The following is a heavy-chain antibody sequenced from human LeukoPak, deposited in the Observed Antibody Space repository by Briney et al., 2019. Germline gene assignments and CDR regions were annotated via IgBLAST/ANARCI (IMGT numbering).Heavy chain of an antibody. V-gene: IGHV3-15*01. CDR1: RFTFSSYG. CDR2: IRSKAAGGTT. D-gene: IGHD3-22*01. CDR3: ALGSANYDSSDFDC. J-gene: IGHJ4*02. Sequence: PGGSLRLSCAASRFTFSSYGMSWVRQAPGRGLEWVGRIRSKAAGGTTEYAAPVKGRFTISRDDSKNTLYLQMNSLITDDTAMYYCALGSANYDSSDFDCWGQGTLVTVSS.